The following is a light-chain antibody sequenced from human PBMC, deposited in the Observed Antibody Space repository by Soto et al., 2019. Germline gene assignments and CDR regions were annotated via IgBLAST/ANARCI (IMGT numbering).Light chain of an antibody. CDR2: GAS. CDR1: QSVSSN. Sequence: EIVMTQSPATLSVSPGERATLSCRASQSVSSNLAWYQQKPGQAPRLLMYGASTRATGIPDRFSGSGSGTEFTLTISSLQSEEFAVYHCQRHNNWPPWTFGQGTKVEIK. CDR3: QRHNNWPPWT. V-gene: IGKV3-15*01. J-gene: IGKJ1*01.